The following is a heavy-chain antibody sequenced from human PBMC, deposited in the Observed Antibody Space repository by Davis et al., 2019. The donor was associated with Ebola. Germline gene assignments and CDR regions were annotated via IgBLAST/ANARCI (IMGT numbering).Heavy chain of an antibody. CDR2: INQDGNTQ. J-gene: IGHJ4*02. V-gene: IGHV3-7*03. CDR1: GFTFSSYW. D-gene: IGHD2/OR15-2a*01. CDR3: ATTSRSMPHDY. Sequence: PGGSLRLSSAASGFTFSSYWMCWVRQAPGKGLEWVANINQDGNTQQYVDSLKGRFTISRDNGKNSLYLQLNSLRAEDTAVYYCATTSRSMPHDYWGQGTLVTVSS.